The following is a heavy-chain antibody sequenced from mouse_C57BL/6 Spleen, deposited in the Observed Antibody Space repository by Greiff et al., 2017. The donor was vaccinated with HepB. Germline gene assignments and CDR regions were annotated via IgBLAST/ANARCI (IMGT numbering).Heavy chain of an antibody. CDR1: GFNIKDDY. CDR2: IDPENGDT. V-gene: IGHV14-4*01. CDR3: TTGPIGYFDY. D-gene: IGHD2-14*01. Sequence: VQLQQSGAELVRPGASVKLSCTASGFNIKDDYMHWVKQRPEQGLEWIGWIDPENGDTEYASKFQGKATITADTSSNTAYLQLSSLTSEDTAVYYCTTGPIGYFDYWGQGTTLTVSS. J-gene: IGHJ2*01.